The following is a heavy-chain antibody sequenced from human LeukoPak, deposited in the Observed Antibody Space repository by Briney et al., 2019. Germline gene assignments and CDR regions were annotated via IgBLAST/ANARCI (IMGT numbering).Heavy chain of an antibody. Sequence: ASVKVSCKASGYTFTGYYMHWVRQAPGQGLEWMGRINPNSGGTNYAQKFQGRVTMTRDTSISTAYMELSRLRSDDTAVYYCARGAYHYYDSSGYQRYWGQGTWSPSPQ. V-gene: IGHV1-2*06. D-gene: IGHD3-22*01. J-gene: IGHJ4*02. CDR3: ARGAYHYYDSSGYQRY. CDR2: INPNSGGT. CDR1: GYTFTGYY.